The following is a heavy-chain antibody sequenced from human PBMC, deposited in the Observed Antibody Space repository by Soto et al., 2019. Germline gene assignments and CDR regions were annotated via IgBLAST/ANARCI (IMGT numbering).Heavy chain of an antibody. CDR3: ARERVEYGDYSFYGMDV. Sequence: GGSLRLSCAASGFSFSSYAMHWVRQAPGKGLEWVAVIAYDGTNKYYADSVKGRFTISRDNSNTLYLQLNSVRGEDTAVYYCARERVEYGDYSFYGMDVWGQGTTVTV. D-gene: IGHD2-15*01. V-gene: IGHV3-30-3*01. J-gene: IGHJ6*02. CDR1: GFSFSSYA. CDR2: IAYDGTNK.